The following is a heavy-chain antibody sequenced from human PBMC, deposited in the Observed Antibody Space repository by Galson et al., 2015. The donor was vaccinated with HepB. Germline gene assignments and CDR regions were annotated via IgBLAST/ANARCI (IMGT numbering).Heavy chain of an antibody. J-gene: IGHJ5*02. D-gene: IGHD4-11*01. V-gene: IGHV3-33*01. CDR1: GFAFSSYG. Sequence: SLRLSCAASGFAFSSYGMHWVRQAPGKGLEWVAVIWYDGSNKYYADSVKGRFTISRDNSKNTLYLQMNSLRAEDTAVYYCARGVLGYSNSLGWFDPWGQGTLVTVSS. CDR2: IWYDGSNK. CDR3: ARGVLGYSNSLGWFDP.